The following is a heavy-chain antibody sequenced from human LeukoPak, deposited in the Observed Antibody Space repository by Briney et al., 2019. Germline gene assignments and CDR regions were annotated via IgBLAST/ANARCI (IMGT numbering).Heavy chain of an antibody. CDR2: INDRGST. Sequence: SETLSLTCAVYDKSLKGYYWSWIRQPPGKGLEWIGQINDRGSTNYNPSLKSRVTISLDTPKKQFSLRLSSVTAADTAVFYCARGRVTDNWNGGHWFDPWGRGTLVTVSS. CDR1: DKSLKGYY. D-gene: IGHD1-20*01. J-gene: IGHJ5*02. V-gene: IGHV4-34*01. CDR3: ARGRVTDNWNGGHWFDP.